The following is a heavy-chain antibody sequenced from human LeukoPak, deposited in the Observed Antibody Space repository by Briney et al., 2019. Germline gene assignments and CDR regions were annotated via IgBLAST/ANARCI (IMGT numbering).Heavy chain of an antibody. D-gene: IGHD3-16*01. CDR1: GGSIGSSTYY. V-gene: IGHV4-39*07. CDR2: IYYSGST. J-gene: IGHJ4*02. CDR3: AREGAVAGPDS. Sequence: PSETLSLTCTVSGGSIGSSTYYWGWIRQPPGKGLEWIGSIYYSGSTYYNPSLKSRVTISVDTSKNQFSLKLTSVTAADTAVYYCAREGAVAGPDSWGQGTLVTVSS.